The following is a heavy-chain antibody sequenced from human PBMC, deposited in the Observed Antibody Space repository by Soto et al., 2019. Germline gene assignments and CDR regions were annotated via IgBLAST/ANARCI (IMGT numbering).Heavy chain of an antibody. V-gene: IGHV3-23*01. CDR2: ISDSGANT. D-gene: IGHD6-19*01. CDR1: GFTINSYA. Sequence: GGSLRLSCAASGFTINSYAMSWVRQAPGKGLEWVSMISDSGANTYFADSVKGRFTISRDNSKNTLYLQMNSLKADDTAEYYCAKDQRAVTGLGAFDYWGQGTLVTVSS. CDR3: AKDQRAVTGLGAFDY. J-gene: IGHJ4*01.